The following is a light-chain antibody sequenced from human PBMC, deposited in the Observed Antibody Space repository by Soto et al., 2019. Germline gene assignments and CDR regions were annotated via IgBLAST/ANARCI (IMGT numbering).Light chain of an antibody. CDR2: EGS. J-gene: IGLJ3*02. V-gene: IGLV2-23*01. Sequence: QLVLTQPASVSGSPGQSITISCTGTSSDVGSYNLVSWYQQHPGKAPKVMIYEGSKRPSGVSNRFSGSKSGNTASLTISGLQAEDEADYYCCSYAGSSTWVFGGGTKVTVL. CDR1: SSDVGSYNL. CDR3: CSYAGSSTWV.